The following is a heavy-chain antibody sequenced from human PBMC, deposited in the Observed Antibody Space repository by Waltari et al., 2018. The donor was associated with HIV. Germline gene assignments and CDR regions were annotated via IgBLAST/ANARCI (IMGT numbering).Heavy chain of an antibody. Sequence: EVQLVESGGGLVQPGGSLRLSCAASGFTLLLYWMSWVRQATGKGREWVANIKQDGSEKHYVDSVKGRFTISRDNAKKSLYLQMNSLRAEDTAVYYCARMGLMMYAIGAFDIWGQGTMVTVSS. J-gene: IGHJ3*02. CDR2: IKQDGSEK. D-gene: IGHD2-8*01. CDR3: ARMGLMMYAIGAFDI. CDR1: GFTLLLYW. V-gene: IGHV3-7*01.